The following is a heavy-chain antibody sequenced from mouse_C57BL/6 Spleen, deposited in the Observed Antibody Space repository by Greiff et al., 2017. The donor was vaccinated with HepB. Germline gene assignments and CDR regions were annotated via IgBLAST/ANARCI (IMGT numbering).Heavy chain of an antibody. V-gene: IGHV3-6*01. CDR3: ARGDYDEDAMDY. CDR2: ISYDGSN. CDR1: GYSITSGYY. J-gene: IGHJ4*01. Sequence: EVQVVESGPGLVKPSQSLSLTCSVTGYSITSGYYWNWIRQFPGNKLEWMGYISYDGSNNYNPSLKNRISITRDTSKNQFFLKLNSVTTEDTATYYCARGDYDEDAMDYWGQGTSVTVSS. D-gene: IGHD2-4*01.